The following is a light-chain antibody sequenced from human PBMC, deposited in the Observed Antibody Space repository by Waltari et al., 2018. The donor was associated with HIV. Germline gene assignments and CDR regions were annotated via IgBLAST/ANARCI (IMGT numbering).Light chain of an antibody. Sequence: QSVLTQPPSASGTPGQRVTISCSGRRSNIGSNPVTWYQQLPGTAPKLFIYNSNQRPSGVPDRFSGSKSGTSASLAISGLQSEDEGAYYCAAWDDGLNGLFGGGTKLTV. CDR2: NSN. CDR1: RSNIGSNP. CDR3: AAWDDGLNGL. J-gene: IGLJ2*01. V-gene: IGLV1-44*01.